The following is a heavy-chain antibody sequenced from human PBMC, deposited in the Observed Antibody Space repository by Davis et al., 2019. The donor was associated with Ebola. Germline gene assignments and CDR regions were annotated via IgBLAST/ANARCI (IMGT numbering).Heavy chain of an antibody. D-gene: IGHD6-6*01. J-gene: IGHJ4*02. CDR1: GYSFTSYG. CDR3: ARRTAGRLLYYFDY. V-gene: IGHV1-18*01. CDR2: ISTYNANT. Sequence: AASVKVSCKASGYSFTSYGISWVRQAPGQGLEGMGWISTYNANTNYAQKLQGRVTMTTDTSTSTAYMELRSLRSDDTAVYYCARRTAGRLLYYFDYWGQGTLVTVSS.